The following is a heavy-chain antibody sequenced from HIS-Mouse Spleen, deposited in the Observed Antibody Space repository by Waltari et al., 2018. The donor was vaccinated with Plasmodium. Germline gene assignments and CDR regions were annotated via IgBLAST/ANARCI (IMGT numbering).Heavy chain of an antibody. Sequence: EVQLVESGGGLVQPGGSLSIPCAASGFVFSSSWMRWVRQAPGKGLEWVANIKQDGSEKYYVDSVKGRFTISRDNAKNSLYLQMNSLRAEDTAVYYCASSWYWYFDLWGRGTLVTVSS. D-gene: IGHD6-13*01. V-gene: IGHV3-7*01. CDR2: IKQDGSEK. CDR1: GFVFSSSW. J-gene: IGHJ2*01. CDR3: ASSWYWYFDL.